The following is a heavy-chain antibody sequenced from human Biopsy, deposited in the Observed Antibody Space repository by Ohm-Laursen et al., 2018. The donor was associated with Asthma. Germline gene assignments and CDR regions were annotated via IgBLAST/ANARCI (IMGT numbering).Heavy chain of an antibody. V-gene: IGHV1-69*01. Sequence: SSVKVSCKASGDSFSNYAISWVRQAPGQGLEWMGGLIPVLGTTDHAQMFEGRVTITADESTSTAYMELSSLSSADTAVYYCARGYSGSDRIVYFYSGLEVWGQGTTVTVSS. J-gene: IGHJ6*02. CDR1: GDSFSNYA. CDR2: LIPVLGTT. CDR3: ARGYSGSDRIVYFYSGLEV. D-gene: IGHD5-12*01.